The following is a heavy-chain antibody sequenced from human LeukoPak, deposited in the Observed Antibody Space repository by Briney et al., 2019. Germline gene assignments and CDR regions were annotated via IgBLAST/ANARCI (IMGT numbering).Heavy chain of an antibody. CDR3: AKSNGYGLVDI. D-gene: IGHD3-10*01. J-gene: IGHJ3*02. Sequence: SETLSLTCAVYGESFSGYYWTWIRQPPGKGLEWIGNIFYSGSTYYSPSLRSRVTISLDTSRNQFSLKLNSVTAADTAVYYCAKSNGYGLVDIWGQGTMVTVSS. CDR2: IFYSGST. V-gene: IGHV4-34*12. CDR1: GESFSGYY.